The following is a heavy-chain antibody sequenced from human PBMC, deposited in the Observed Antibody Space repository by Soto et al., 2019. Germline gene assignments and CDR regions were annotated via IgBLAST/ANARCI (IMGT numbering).Heavy chain of an antibody. D-gene: IGHD5-18*01. CDR2: IIPLFATA. V-gene: IGHV1-69*12. Sequence: QVQLVQSGAEVKKPGSSVKVSCTASGGTFSSYAISWVRQSPGQGLEWMGGIIPLFATANYERKFQGRVTITADESTSTAYMELVRLRSEVTAVYYGASEARVYSYATLDYWGQGTLVTVSS. J-gene: IGHJ4*02. CDR3: ASEARVYSYATLDY. CDR1: GGTFSSYA.